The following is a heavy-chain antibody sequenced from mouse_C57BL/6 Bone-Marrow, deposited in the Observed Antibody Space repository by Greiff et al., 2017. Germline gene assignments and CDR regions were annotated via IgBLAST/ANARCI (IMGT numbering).Heavy chain of an antibody. CDR1: GFSLTSYA. Sequence: QVQLQQSGPGLVAPSQSLSITCTVSGFSLTSYAISWVRQPPGKGLEWLGVIWTGGGTNYNSALKSRLSISKDNSKSQVFLKMNSLQTDDTARYYCARNDYYGSSSSWFAYWGQGTLVTVSA. D-gene: IGHD1-1*01. CDR3: ARNDYYGSSSSWFAY. V-gene: IGHV2-9-1*01. CDR2: IWTGGGT. J-gene: IGHJ3*01.